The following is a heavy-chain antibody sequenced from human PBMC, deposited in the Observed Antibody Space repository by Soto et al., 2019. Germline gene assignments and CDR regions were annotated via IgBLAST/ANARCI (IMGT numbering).Heavy chain of an antibody. CDR1: GASLSGGRSF. D-gene: IGHD3-22*01. V-gene: IGHV4-31*03. CDR2: IYDSASA. Sequence: QVHLQESGPGLVKPSETLSLTCTVSGASLSGGRSFWTWIRQPPGKGLEWIGYIYDSASASYNASLKSRLFISGDSSKNQFSLTLTSVTAADTAVYYCARRAGDRRGYPIDFWGQGTLVTVSS. CDR3: ARRAGDRRGYPIDF. J-gene: IGHJ4*02.